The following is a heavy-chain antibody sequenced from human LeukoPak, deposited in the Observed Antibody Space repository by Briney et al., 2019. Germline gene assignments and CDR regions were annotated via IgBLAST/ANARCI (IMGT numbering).Heavy chain of an antibody. Sequence: PSVKLSCKASGATFSIYGISWVRHAPGQGLELMGGIMPIFGTANFAQKFKGKVKITADESTSKAYMELSSLRSEDTAVYYCARVTQNSIGDYWGQGTVVSVS. D-gene: IGHD3-22*01. V-gene: IGHV1-69*01. CDR1: GATFSIYG. CDR2: IMPIFGTA. J-gene: IGHJ4*02. CDR3: ARVTQNSIGDY.